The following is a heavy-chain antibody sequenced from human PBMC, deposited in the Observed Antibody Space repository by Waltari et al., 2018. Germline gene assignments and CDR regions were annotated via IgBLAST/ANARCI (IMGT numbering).Heavy chain of an antibody. CDR1: GGSLRGYY. D-gene: IGHD3-3*01. CDR2: INHSGST. J-gene: IGHJ5*02. V-gene: IGHV4-34*01. Sequence: QVQLQQWGAGLLKPSATLSPTCAVHGGSLRGYYWSWFRPPSGKGLESIGEINHSGSTNYNPSLKSRVTISVDTSKNQFSLKLSSVTAADTAVYYCARVDYDFWSGEGFWFDPWGQGTLVTVSS. CDR3: ARVDYDFWSGEGFWFDP.